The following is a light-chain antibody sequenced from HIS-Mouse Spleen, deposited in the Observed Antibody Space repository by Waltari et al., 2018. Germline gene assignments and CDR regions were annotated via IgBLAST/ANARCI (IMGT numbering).Light chain of an antibody. CDR2: DVS. J-gene: IGLJ2*01. CDR1: TSHVGGYNY. CDR3: CSYAGSHVV. Sequence: QSALTQPRSVSGSPEQSAHISCAGTTSHVGGYNYVSWYQQHTGKAPKPMIYDVSKRPSGVPDRFSGSKSGNTASLTISGLQAEDEADYYCCSYAGSHVVFGGGTKLTVL. V-gene: IGLV2-11*01.